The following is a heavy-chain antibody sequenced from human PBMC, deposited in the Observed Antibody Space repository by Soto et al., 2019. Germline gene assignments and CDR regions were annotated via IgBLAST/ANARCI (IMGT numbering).Heavy chain of an antibody. D-gene: IGHD6-6*01. CDR3: ARESGYSSSSDHYYYYGMDV. V-gene: IGHV3-48*02. Sequence: LRLSCAASGFTFSSYSMNWVRQAPGKGLEWVSYISSSSSTIYYADSVKGRFTISRDNAKNSLYLQMNSLRDEDTAVYYCARESGYSSSSDHYYYYGMDVWGQGTTVTVS. CDR1: GFTFSSYS. CDR2: ISSSSSTI. J-gene: IGHJ6*02.